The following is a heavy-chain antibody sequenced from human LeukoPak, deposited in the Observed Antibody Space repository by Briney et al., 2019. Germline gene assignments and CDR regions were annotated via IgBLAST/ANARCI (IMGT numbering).Heavy chain of an antibody. D-gene: IGHD1-26*01. CDR2: IYHSGST. Sequence: PSGTLSLTCAVSGGSISSSNWWSWVRQPPGKGLEWIGEIYHSGSTNYNPSLKSRVTISVDKPKNQFSLKLSSVTAADTAVYYCARVSSSGHYYYGMDVWGQGTTVTVSS. CDR3: ARVSSSGHYYYGMDV. J-gene: IGHJ6*02. V-gene: IGHV4-4*02. CDR1: GGSISSSNW.